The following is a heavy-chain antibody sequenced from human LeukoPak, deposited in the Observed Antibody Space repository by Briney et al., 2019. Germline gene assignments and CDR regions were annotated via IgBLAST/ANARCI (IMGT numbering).Heavy chain of an antibody. Sequence: GGSLRLSCAASGFTVSSNYMSWVRQAPGKGLEWVSVNYSGGSTYYADSVKGRFTISRDNFKNTLYLQMNSLRAEDTAVYYCARTGWEFSFDYWGQGTLVSVSS. CDR1: GFTVSSNY. CDR2: NYSGGST. J-gene: IGHJ4*02. D-gene: IGHD3-16*02. CDR3: ARTGWEFSFDY. V-gene: IGHV3-53*01.